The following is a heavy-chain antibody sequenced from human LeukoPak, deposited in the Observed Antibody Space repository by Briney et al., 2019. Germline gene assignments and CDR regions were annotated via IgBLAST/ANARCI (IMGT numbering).Heavy chain of an antibody. CDR1: GFTFSNYG. J-gene: IGHJ1*01. CDR3: YGGNAEN. D-gene: IGHD4-23*01. CDR2: IWSDGSNK. Sequence: GGSLRLSCAASGFTFSNYGMHWVRQAPGKGLEWVAVIWSDGSNKHYADSVKGRFTISRDNAKNTVYLQMNSLRAEDTAVYYCYGGNAENWGQGTLVTVSS. V-gene: IGHV3-33*03.